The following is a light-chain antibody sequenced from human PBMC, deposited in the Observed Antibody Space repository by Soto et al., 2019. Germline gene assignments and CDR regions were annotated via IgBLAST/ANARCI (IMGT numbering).Light chain of an antibody. CDR1: ASDIGGYTF. Sequence: QSALTQPPSASGSTGRSVAISCTGAASDIGGYTFVSWYQQHPGKAPKLLIYDVNKRPSGVPDRFSGSKSGNTASLTVSGLQAEDEADYYCSAHGGTNPYVFGTGTKLTV. CDR2: DVN. J-gene: IGLJ1*01. V-gene: IGLV2-8*01. CDR3: SAHGGTNPYV.